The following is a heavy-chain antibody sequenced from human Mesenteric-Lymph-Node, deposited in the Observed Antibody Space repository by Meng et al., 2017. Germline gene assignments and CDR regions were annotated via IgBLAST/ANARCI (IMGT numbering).Heavy chain of an antibody. D-gene: IGHD3-10*01. J-gene: IGHJ5*02. Sequence: QVHLQESGPGLVRPSETLSLTCTVSGGSISTYYWSWIRQPPGKGLEWIGYIFYSGSTNYNPSLKSRVTISVDTSKNQFSLKLTSVTAADTAVYYCARHLYIMIRGYGFDPWGQGTLVTVSS. CDR1: GGSISTYY. CDR3: ARHLYIMIRGYGFDP. V-gene: IGHV4-59*08. CDR2: IFYSGST.